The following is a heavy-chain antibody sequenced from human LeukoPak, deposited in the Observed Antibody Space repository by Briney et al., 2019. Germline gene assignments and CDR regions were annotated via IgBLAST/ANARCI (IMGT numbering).Heavy chain of an antibody. CDR1: GFTFSKAW. CDR2: IKSEAYGGTT. Sequence: GGSLRLSCEASGFTFSKAWMRWARQAAGGGREWVGRIKSEAYGGTTDYAAPVSGRFTISRDDSRNTLYLQMNGLKAEDTAVYYCTTDYYDSVGYSSYYWGQGTLVTVSS. V-gene: IGHV3-15*01. CDR3: TTDYYDSVGYSSYY. D-gene: IGHD3-22*01. J-gene: IGHJ4*02.